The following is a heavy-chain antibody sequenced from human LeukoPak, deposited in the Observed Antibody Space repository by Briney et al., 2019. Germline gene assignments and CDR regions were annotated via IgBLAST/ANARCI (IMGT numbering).Heavy chain of an antibody. D-gene: IGHD1-26*01. CDR1: GGSISSYY. CDR3: ARGYAGATTFDY. CDR2: IYYSGST. Sequence: ASETLSLTCTVSGGSISSYYWSWIRQPPGKGLEWIGYIYYSGSTNYNPSLKSRVTISVDTSKNQFSLKLSSVTAADTAVYYCARGYAGATTFDYWGQGTLVTVSS. V-gene: IGHV4-59*01. J-gene: IGHJ4*02.